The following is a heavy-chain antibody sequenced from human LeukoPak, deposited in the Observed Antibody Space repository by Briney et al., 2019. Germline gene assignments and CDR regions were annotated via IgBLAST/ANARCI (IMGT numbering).Heavy chain of an antibody. J-gene: IGHJ4*02. Sequence: SGTLSLTCAVSGGSISSNNWWGWVRQPPGKGLEWIGEIYHSGSPNYNPSLKSRVTISVDKSRNHFSLNLSSVTAADTAVYYCARVNINNWHSCDYWGQGALVTVSS. V-gene: IGHV4-4*02. D-gene: IGHD1-1*01. CDR2: IYHSGSP. CDR1: GGSISSNNW. CDR3: ARVNINNWHSCDY.